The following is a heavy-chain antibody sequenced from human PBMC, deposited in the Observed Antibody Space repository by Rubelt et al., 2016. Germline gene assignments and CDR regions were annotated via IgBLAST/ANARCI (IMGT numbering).Heavy chain of an antibody. V-gene: IGHV3-30*14. CDR3: AREGV. CDR2: ISYDGSNK. Sequence: VQLVESGGGVVQPGRSLRLSCAASGFTFSSYAMHWVRQAPGKGLEWVAVISYDGSNKYYADSVKGRFTISRDNSKNTLYLQMNSLRAEDTAVYYCAREGVWGQGTLVTVSS. J-gene: IGHJ4*02. CDR1: GFTFSSYA. D-gene: IGHD2-8*01.